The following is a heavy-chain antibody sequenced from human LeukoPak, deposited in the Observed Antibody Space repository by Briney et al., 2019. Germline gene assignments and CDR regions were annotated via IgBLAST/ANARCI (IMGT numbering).Heavy chain of an antibody. CDR3: ARDGDPVIAALKIFDY. CDR2: ISYDGSNK. CDR1: GFTFSSYA. J-gene: IGHJ4*02. Sequence: GGSLRLSCAASGFTFSSYAMHWVRQAPGKGLEWVAVISYDGSNKYYADSVKGRFTISRDNSKNTLYLQMNSLRAEDTAVYYCARDGDPVIAALKIFDYWGQGTLVTVSS. D-gene: IGHD6-6*01. V-gene: IGHV3-30-3*01.